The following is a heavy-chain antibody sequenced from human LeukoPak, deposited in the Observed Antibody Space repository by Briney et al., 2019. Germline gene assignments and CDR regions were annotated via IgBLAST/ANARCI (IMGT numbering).Heavy chain of an antibody. CDR1: GFTFSSYG. J-gene: IGHJ4*02. V-gene: IGHV3-30*18. CDR3: AKDPHYDSSGYYYVHYFDY. CDR2: ISYDGSNK. Sequence: PGGSLRLSCAASGFTFSSYGMHWVRQAPGKGLEWVAVISYDGSNKYYADSVKGRFTISRDNSKNTLYLQMNSLRAEDTAVYYCAKDPHYDSSGYYYVHYFDYWGQGTLVTVSS. D-gene: IGHD3-22*01.